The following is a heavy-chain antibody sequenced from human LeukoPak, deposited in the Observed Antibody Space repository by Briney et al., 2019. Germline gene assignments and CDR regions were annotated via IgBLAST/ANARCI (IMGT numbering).Heavy chain of an antibody. J-gene: IGHJ3*02. CDR1: GFTFSSYA. D-gene: IGHD3-10*01. CDR3: AKDYGSGSTHDAFDI. V-gene: IGHV3-23*01. Sequence: PGGSLRLSCAASGFTFSSYAMSWVRQAPGKGLEWVSAISGSGGSTYYADSVKGRFTISRDNSKNSLYLQMNSLRAEDTALYYCAKDYGSGSTHDAFDIWGQGTMVTVSS. CDR2: ISGSGGST.